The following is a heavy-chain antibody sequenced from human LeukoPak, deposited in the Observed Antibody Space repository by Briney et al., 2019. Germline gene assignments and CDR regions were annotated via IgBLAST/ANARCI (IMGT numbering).Heavy chain of an antibody. J-gene: IGHJ3*02. D-gene: IGHD1-1*01. CDR1: GYTFTAHD. CDR3: ARDPIEGTTGTVDAFDI. Sequence: ASVKVSCKASGYTFTAHDMHRLRQAPGQGLEWMGWINPNSGGTNYAQKFQGRVTMTRDTSISTAYMELSRLRSDDTAVYYCARDPIEGTTGTVDAFDIWGQGTMVTVSS. V-gene: IGHV1-2*02. CDR2: INPNSGGT.